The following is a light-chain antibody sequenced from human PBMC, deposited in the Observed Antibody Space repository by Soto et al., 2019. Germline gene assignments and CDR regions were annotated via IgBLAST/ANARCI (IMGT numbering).Light chain of an antibody. J-gene: IGKJ5*01. CDR2: DAS. V-gene: IGKV1-33*01. CDR3: QQYESLPLT. Sequence: DIQMTQSPSSLSASVGDRFTMTCQASQDINKNLIWYQQKPGKAPKLLIYDASDLETGVPSRFSGSGSGTGFTFTISSLQPEDFATYYCQQYESLPLTFGQGTRLEI. CDR1: QDINKN.